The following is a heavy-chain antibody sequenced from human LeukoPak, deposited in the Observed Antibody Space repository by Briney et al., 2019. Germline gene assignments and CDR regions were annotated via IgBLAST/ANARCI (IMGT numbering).Heavy chain of an antibody. CDR1: GGSFSGYY. Sequence: SETLSLTCAVYGGSFSGYYWTWIRQPPGKGLEWIGEIDYTGSTNYNPSLKSRIKMSVDTSKNQFSVNLNSVTAADTAFYYCARRRIPATITGSKLSSRFDTWGKGTLVTVSS. J-gene: IGHJ1*01. CDR2: IDYTGST. D-gene: IGHD5-12*01. V-gene: IGHV4-34*01. CDR3: ARRRIPATITGSKLSSRFDT.